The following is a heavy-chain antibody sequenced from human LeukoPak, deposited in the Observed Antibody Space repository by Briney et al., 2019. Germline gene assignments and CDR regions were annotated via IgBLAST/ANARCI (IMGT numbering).Heavy chain of an antibody. J-gene: IGHJ4*02. CDR2: IWYDGSNK. CDR3: ARAGVGAIYYFDY. Sequence: GRSLRLSCAASGFTLSNYGMHWVRQAPGKGLEWVALIWYDGSNKYYADSVRGRFTISRDNSKNTLYLQMKSLRVEDTAVYYCARAGVGAIYYFDYWGQGTLVTVSS. D-gene: IGHD1-26*01. CDR1: GFTLSNYG. V-gene: IGHV3-33*01.